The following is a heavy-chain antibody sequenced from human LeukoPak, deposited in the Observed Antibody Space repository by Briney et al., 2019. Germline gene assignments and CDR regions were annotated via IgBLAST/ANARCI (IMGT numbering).Heavy chain of an antibody. Sequence: ASVKVSCKASGYTFTSYGISWVRQAPGQGLEWMGWISAYNGNTNYAQKLQGRVTMTTDTSTSTAYMGLSSLRSEDTAVYYRAKGVIAAAGKDVDYYYYYMDVWGKGTTVTVSS. CDR2: ISAYNGNT. J-gene: IGHJ6*03. D-gene: IGHD6-13*01. CDR3: AKGVIAAAGKDVDYYYYYMDV. CDR1: GYTFTSYG. V-gene: IGHV1-18*01.